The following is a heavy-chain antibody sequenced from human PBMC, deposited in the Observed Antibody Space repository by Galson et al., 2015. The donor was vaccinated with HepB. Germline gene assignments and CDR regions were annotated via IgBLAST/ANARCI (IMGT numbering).Heavy chain of an antibody. V-gene: IGHV3-11*01. Sequence: SLRLSCAASGFTFINYYMAWIRQAPGKGLECISYIPSSGGSIFYADSVKGRATISRDDAKNSLYLQLSSLRAEDTAVYYCARVQYSSSWYYYFDYWGQGALVTVSS. CDR1: GFTFINYY. CDR3: ARVQYSSSWYYYFDY. J-gene: IGHJ4*02. D-gene: IGHD6-13*01. CDR2: IPSSGGSI.